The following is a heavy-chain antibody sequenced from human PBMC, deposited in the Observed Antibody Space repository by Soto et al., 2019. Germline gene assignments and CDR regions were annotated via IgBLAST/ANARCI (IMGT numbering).Heavy chain of an antibody. V-gene: IGHV3-43*01. CDR2: ISWDGGST. CDR1: GFTFDDYT. D-gene: IGHD3-3*01. Sequence: DVQLVESGGVVVQPGGSLRLSCAASGFTFDDYTMHWVRQAPGKGLEWVSLISWDGGSTYYADSVKGRFTISRDNSKNSLYLQMNSLRTEDTALYYCAKDSVPYVVFWPLDYWGQGTLVTVSS. CDR3: AKDSVPYVVFWPLDY. J-gene: IGHJ4*02.